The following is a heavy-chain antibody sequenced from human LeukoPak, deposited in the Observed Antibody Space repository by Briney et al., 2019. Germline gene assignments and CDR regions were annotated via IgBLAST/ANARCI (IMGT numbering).Heavy chain of an antibody. CDR3: ARTGRDGYNLNWFDP. Sequence: GESLKISCKGSGYSFTSYWIGWVPQMPGKALEWMGIIYPGDSDTRYSPSFQGQVTISADKSISTAYLQWSSLKASDTAMYYCARTGRDGYNLNWFDPWGQGTPVTVSS. D-gene: IGHD5-24*01. V-gene: IGHV5-51*01. CDR2: IYPGDSDT. CDR1: GYSFTSYW. J-gene: IGHJ5*02.